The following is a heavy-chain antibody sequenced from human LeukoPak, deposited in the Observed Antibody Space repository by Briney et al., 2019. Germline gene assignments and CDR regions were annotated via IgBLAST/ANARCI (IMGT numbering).Heavy chain of an antibody. CDR2: ISWNSGSI. CDR1: GFTSDDYA. D-gene: IGHD3-10*01. Sequence: PGGSLRLSCAASGFTSDDYAMHWVRQAPGKGLEWVSGISWNSGSIGYADSVKGRFTISRDNAKNSLYLQMNSLRAEDTALYYCANLYYYGSGSSRPLGYWGQGTLVTVSS. J-gene: IGHJ4*02. V-gene: IGHV3-9*02. CDR3: ANLYYYGSGSSRPLGY.